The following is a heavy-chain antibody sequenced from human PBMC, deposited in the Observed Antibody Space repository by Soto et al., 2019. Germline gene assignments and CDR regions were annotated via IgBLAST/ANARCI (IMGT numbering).Heavy chain of an antibody. CDR2: IYHRGST. CDR1: GGSINSYS. CDR3: ARVPGP. V-gene: IGHV4-59*12. J-gene: IGHJ5*02. Sequence: PSETLSLTCTVSGGSINSYSWSWIRQPPGKGLEWIGYIYHRGSTYYNPSLKSRVTISVDRSKNQFSLKLSSVTAADTAVYYCARVPGPWGQGTLVTVSS.